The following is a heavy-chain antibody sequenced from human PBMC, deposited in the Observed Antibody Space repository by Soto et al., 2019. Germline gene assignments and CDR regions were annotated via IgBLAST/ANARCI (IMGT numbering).Heavy chain of an antibody. Sequence: SETLSLTCTVSGGSISSYYWSWIRQPPGKGLEWIGYIYYSGSTNYNPSLKSRVTISVDTSKNQFSLKLSSVTAADTAVYYCARAMRHDAFDIWGQGTMVTVS. CDR1: GGSISSYY. V-gene: IGHV4-59*08. CDR2: IYYSGST. D-gene: IGHD6-25*01. CDR3: ARAMRHDAFDI. J-gene: IGHJ3*02.